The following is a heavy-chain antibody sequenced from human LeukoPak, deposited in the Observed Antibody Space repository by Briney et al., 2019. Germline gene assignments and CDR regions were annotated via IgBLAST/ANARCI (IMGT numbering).Heavy chain of an antibody. J-gene: IGHJ4*02. CDR2: MNPNSGNT. D-gene: IGHD1-1*01. Sequence: ASVKVSCKASGYTFTSYDINWVRQATEQGLEWMGWMNPNSGNTGYAQKFQGRVTMTRNTSISTAYMELSSLRSEDTAVYYCATRVSGRYVTLNWNEEDFWGQGTLVTVSS. CDR3: ATRVSGRYVTLNWNEEDF. V-gene: IGHV1-8*01. CDR1: GYTFTSYD.